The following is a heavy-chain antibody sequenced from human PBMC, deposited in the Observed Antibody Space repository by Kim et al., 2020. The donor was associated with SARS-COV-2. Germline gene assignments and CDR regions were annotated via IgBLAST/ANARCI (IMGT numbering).Heavy chain of an antibody. J-gene: IGHJ4*02. V-gene: IGHV3-9*01. CDR1: GFTFENSA. CDR3: VKDQDTTGYPLGPFDH. CDR2: ISWNDANI. D-gene: IGHD3-22*01. Sequence: GGSLRLSCVASGFTFENSALHWVRQVPGKGLEWVAHISWNDANIAYVDSVKGRFTISRDNARKTLFLQMNNLRPEDTAVYYCVKDQDTTGYPLGPFDHWGQGILVSVSS.